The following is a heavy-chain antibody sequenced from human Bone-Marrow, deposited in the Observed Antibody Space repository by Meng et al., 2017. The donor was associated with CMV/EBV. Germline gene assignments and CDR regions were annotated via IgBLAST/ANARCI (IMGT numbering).Heavy chain of an antibody. CDR1: GGTFSSYA. CDR3: ARDDLRRGFDY. V-gene: IGHV1-69*10. J-gene: IGHJ4*02. D-gene: IGHD3-3*01. Sequence: SVKVSCKASGGTFSSYAISWVRQAPGQGLEWMGGIIPILGIANYAQKFQGRVTITADKSTSTAYMELSSLRSEDTAVYYCARDDLRRGFDYWGQGTLVNGSS. CDR2: IIPILGIA.